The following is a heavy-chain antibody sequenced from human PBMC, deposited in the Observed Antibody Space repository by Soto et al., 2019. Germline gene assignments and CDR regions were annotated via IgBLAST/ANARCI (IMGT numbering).Heavy chain of an antibody. Sequence: EVQLVESGGTLVQPGGSLRLSCAASGFTFNTYWMHWVRQAPGKGLVWVSRINSDGTRTTYADSVKDRFNISRDNAKNTVYLQMNSLRAEDTAVYYCTTVATNSYNWLDPWGQGTLVTVSS. CDR2: INSDGTRT. D-gene: IGHD5-12*01. CDR1: GFTFNTYW. V-gene: IGHV3-74*01. J-gene: IGHJ5*02. CDR3: TTVATNSYNWLDP.